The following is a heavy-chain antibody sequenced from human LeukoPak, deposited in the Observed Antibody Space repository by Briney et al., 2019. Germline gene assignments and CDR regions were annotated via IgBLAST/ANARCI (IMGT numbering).Heavy chain of an antibody. Sequence: GGSLRLSCAASGFTFSSYEMNWVRQAPGKGPEWVSYISSSGSTIYYADSVKGRFTISRDNAKNSLYLQMNSLRAEDTAVYYCARGFPTMVRGVIIRPDAFDIWGQGTMVTVSS. CDR2: ISSSGSTI. D-gene: IGHD3-10*01. CDR3: ARGFPTMVRGVIIRPDAFDI. J-gene: IGHJ3*02. CDR1: GFTFSSYE. V-gene: IGHV3-48*03.